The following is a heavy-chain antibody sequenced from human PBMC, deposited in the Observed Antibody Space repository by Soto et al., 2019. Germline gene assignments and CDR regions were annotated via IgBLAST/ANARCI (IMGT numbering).Heavy chain of an antibody. Sequence: QVQLQQWGAGLLKPSETLSLTCAVYGGSFSGYYWSWIRQPPGKGLEWIGEINHSGSTNYKPSLKSRVTISVDTSKNQFSLKLSSVTAADTAVYYCARAVSYYGSGRAKKYYFDYWGQGTLVTVSS. CDR3: ARAVSYYGSGRAKKYYFDY. CDR2: INHSGST. CDR1: GGSFSGYY. D-gene: IGHD3-10*01. J-gene: IGHJ4*02. V-gene: IGHV4-34*01.